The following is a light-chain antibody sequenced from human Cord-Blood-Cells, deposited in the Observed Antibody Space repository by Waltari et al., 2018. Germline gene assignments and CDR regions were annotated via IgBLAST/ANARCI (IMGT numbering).Light chain of an antibody. Sequence: QSALTQPASVSGSPGQSITISCTGTSSAVGGYNYVSWYQQHPGKAPKLMIYEVSNRPSGVSNRFSGSKSGNTASLTISGLQAEDEADYYCSSYTSSSIPYVFGTGTKVTVL. CDR3: SSYTSSSIPYV. V-gene: IGLV2-14*01. J-gene: IGLJ1*01. CDR1: SSAVGGYNY. CDR2: EVS.